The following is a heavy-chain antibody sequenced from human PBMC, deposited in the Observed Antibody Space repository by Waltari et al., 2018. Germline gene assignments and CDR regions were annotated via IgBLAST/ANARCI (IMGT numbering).Heavy chain of an antibody. CDR3: ARGRKVQYYWVTTIGVFAI. V-gene: IGHV4-34*01. CDR1: GGSFSDYY. J-gene: IGHJ3*02. D-gene: IGHD1-1*01. CDR2: IVQSGKT. Sequence: QVQLQQWGAGLLKPSETLSLTCAVYGGSFSDYYWTWIRQSPGKGREWIGEIVQSGKTHYNPALKSRVTIAEDPSTNQFSLNLSSVTAADTAVYYCARGRKVQYYWVTTIGVFAIWGQGPMVTVSS.